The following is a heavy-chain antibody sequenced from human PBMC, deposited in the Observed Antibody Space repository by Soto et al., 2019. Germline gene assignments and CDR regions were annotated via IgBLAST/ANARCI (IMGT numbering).Heavy chain of an antibody. Sequence: GGSLRLSCTASGFSFGDYAMHWFRQSPGEGLEWVGFVRSKVYGVTTDYGAYERDRFTITSDDSKSIAYLKMNRLKTDDTAVYYCARDGFQITDFDDLYYGLDVWGPGTMVTVSS. CDR1: GFSFGDYA. D-gene: IGHD3-9*01. J-gene: IGHJ6*02. CDR3: ARDGFQITDFDDLYYGLDV. CDR2: VRSKVYGVTT. V-gene: IGHV3-49*03.